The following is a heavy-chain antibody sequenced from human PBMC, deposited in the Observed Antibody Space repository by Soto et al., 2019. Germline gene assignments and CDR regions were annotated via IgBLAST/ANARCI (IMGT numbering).Heavy chain of an antibody. J-gene: IGHJ4*02. CDR2: ISYDDGDNK. CDR3: ARTTVVSGTPDFDY. CDR1: GFTFSSFT. D-gene: IGHD4-4*01. Sequence: QVQLVESGGGVVPPGRSLRLSCAASGFTFSSFTMHWVRQAPGKGLEWVAVISYDDGDNKYYADSVQGRFTISRDNSKHTLYLQMNSLRPADTAVYYCARTTVVSGTPDFDYWGQGTLVTVSS. V-gene: IGHV3-30-3*01.